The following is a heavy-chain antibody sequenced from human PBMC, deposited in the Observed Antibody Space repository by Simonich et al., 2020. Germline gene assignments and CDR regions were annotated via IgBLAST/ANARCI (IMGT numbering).Heavy chain of an antibody. V-gene: IGHV4-59*01. J-gene: IGHJ4*02. CDR3: ARGGLYFDY. CDR2: SYYSGST. D-gene: IGHD2-15*01. CDR1: GGSISSYY. Sequence: QVQLQESGPGLVKPSETLSLTCTVSGGSISSYYWSWIRQPPGKGLEWIGYSYYSGSTNYNPSLKSRGTISVDTSKNQFSLKLSSVTAADTAVYYCARGGLYFDYWGQGTLVTVSS.